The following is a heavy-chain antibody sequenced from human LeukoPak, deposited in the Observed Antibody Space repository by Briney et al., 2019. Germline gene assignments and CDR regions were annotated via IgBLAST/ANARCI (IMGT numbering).Heavy chain of an antibody. Sequence: GASVKVSCKASGYTFTSNVITWVRQAPGQGLGWMGCITTYNGDTNYAQKFQGRVTMTTDTSTSTAYMELRSLRSDDTAMYYCARGRYSGSYTLFDYWGQGILVTVSS. J-gene: IGHJ4*02. D-gene: IGHD1-26*01. CDR2: ITTYNGDT. CDR3: ARGRYSGSYTLFDY. CDR1: GYTFTSNV. V-gene: IGHV1-18*01.